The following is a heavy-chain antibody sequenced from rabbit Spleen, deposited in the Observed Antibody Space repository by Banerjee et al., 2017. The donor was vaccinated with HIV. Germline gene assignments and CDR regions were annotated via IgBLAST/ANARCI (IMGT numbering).Heavy chain of an antibody. V-gene: IGHV1S45*01. Sequence: QQQLEESGGGPAKPGGNLALACKGSGIDFNKHLYMFWVRQAPGKGLELIACIYGASGGSAWYATWAKGRFTIAKTSSTTVTLQMTSLTVADTAPYWCASAANNIGYSSVFWGQGTLVTVS. CDR1: GIDFNKHLY. J-gene: IGHJ2*01. D-gene: IGHD1-1*01. CDR2: IYGASGGSA. CDR3: ASAANNIGYSSVF.